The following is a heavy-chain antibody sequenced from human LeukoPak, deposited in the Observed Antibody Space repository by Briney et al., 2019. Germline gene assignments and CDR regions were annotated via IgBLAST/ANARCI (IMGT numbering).Heavy chain of an antibody. CDR1: GGSIDIYY. CDR3: ARGPLTVTRGFDP. CDR2: IYTSGST. J-gene: IGHJ5*02. D-gene: IGHD4-17*01. Sequence: PSGTLSLTCTVSGGSIDIYYWSWIRQPAGKGLEWIGRIYTSGSTNYNPSLKTRVTMSVDTSKNQFSLKLSSVTAADTAVYYCARGPLTVTRGFDPWGQGTLVTVSS. V-gene: IGHV4-4*07.